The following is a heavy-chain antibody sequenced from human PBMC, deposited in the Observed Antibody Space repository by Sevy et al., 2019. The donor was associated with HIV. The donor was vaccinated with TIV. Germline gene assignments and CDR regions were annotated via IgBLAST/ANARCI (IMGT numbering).Heavy chain of an antibody. CDR2: ISGGGGST. CDR1: GFSFSNFG. Sequence: GGSLRLSCAASGFSFSNFGMSWVRQAPGKGLEWVLAISGGGGSTFYADSVKGRFIISRDNSKNTLYLQMSSLRAEDTAVYYCAKALVRVFYGDSIFFDYWGQGTLVTVSS. CDR3: AKALVRVFYGDSIFFDY. J-gene: IGHJ4*02. D-gene: IGHD4-17*01. V-gene: IGHV3-23*01.